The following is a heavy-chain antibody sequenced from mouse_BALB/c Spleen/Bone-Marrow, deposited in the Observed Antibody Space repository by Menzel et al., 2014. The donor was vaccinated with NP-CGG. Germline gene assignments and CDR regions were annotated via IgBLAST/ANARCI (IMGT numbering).Heavy chain of an antibody. D-gene: IGHD2-1*01. CDR3: ARSGNYWYFDV. J-gene: IGHJ1*01. CDR1: GYTFTSYW. Sequence: VQLQQSGAELARPGASVKLSCKASGYTFTSYWMQWVKQRPGQGLEWIGAICPGDGDTRYTQKFKGKATLTADKSSSTAYMQLSSLASEDSAVYYCARSGNYWYFDVWGAGTTVTVSS. V-gene: IGHV1-87*01. CDR2: ICPGDGDT.